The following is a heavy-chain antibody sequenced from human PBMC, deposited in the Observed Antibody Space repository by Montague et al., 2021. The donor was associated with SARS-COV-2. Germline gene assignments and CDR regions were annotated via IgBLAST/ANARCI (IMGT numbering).Heavy chain of an antibody. CDR1: GFTFSIYA. CDR3: ARDRWFGEFDY. D-gene: IGHD3-10*01. CDR2: ISYDGSNK. V-gene: IGHV3-30-3*01. J-gene: IGHJ4*02. Sequence: SLRLSCAASGFTFSIYAMHRVRQAPGKGLEWVAVISYDGSNKYYADSVKGRFTISRDNSKNTLYLQMNSLRAEDTAVYYCARDRWFGEFDYWGQGTLVTVSS.